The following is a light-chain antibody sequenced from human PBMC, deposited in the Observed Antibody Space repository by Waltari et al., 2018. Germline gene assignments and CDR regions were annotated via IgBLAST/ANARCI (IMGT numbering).Light chain of an antibody. CDR1: QSVLYSSNNKNY. Sequence: DIVMTQSLDSLAVSLGGRAPINCKSSQSVLYSSNNKNYLAWYQQKPGQPPKLLIYWASTRESGVPDRLSGSGSGTDFTLTISSLQAEDVAVYYCHQYYNIPFTFGPGTKVDIK. J-gene: IGKJ3*01. CDR3: HQYYNIPFT. CDR2: WAS. V-gene: IGKV4-1*01.